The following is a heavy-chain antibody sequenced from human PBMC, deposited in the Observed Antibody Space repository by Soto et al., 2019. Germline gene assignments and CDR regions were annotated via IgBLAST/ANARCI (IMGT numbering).Heavy chain of an antibody. V-gene: IGHV3-21*06. CDR2: ISSSSSHT. D-gene: IGHD3-22*01. CDR3: ARGGYGPSGYN. Sequence: PGGSLRLSCTASRFTFSNYSMNWVRQAPGKGLEWVSSISSSSSHTYYADSVKGRFTISRDNARSSLYLQMDSLRVEDTAVYYCARGGYGPSGYNWGQGTLVTVSS. CDR1: RFTFSNYS. J-gene: IGHJ4*02.